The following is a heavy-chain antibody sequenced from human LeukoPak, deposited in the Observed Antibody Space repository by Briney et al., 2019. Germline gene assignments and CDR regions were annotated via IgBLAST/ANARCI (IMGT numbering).Heavy chain of an antibody. Sequence: SETLSLTCTVSGGSISSYYCSWIRQPPGKGLEWIGYIYYSGSTNYNPSLKSRVTISVDTSKNQFSLKLSSVTAADTAVYYCAAHSNLRYFDYWGQGTLVTVSS. CDR1: GGSISSYY. J-gene: IGHJ4*02. CDR2: IYYSGST. D-gene: IGHD4-11*01. V-gene: IGHV4-59*01. CDR3: AAHSNLRYFDY.